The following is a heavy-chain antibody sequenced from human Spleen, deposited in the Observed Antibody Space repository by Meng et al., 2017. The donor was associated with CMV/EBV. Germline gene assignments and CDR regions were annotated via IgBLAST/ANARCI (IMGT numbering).Heavy chain of an antibody. CDR1: GFTFSSYW. Sequence: GGSLRLSCAASGFTFSSYWMSWVRQAPGKGLEWVANIKQDGSAKYYVDSVKGRFTISRDNAKSSLYLQMNSLRGEDTAVYYCAKSPGGNTYGSPDYWGQGTLVTVSS. V-gene: IGHV3-7*03. J-gene: IGHJ4*02. CDR2: IKQDGSAK. D-gene: IGHD5-18*01. CDR3: AKSPGGNTYGSPDY.